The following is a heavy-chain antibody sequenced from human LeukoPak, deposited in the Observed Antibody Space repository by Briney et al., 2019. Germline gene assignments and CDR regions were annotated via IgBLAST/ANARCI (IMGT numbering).Heavy chain of an antibody. D-gene: IGHD3-22*01. CDR2: ISGSGDTT. V-gene: IGHV3-23*01. J-gene: IGHJ4*02. Sequence: GGSLRLSCAASGFTFSNYAMSWVRQAPGKGPEWLSGISGSGDTTYYADSVKGRFTISRDNSKNTLYLQMNSLGAEDTALYYCAKGRSYFYVSSTYVADYWGQGTLVTVSS. CDR1: GFTFSNYA. CDR3: AKGRSYFYVSSTYVADY.